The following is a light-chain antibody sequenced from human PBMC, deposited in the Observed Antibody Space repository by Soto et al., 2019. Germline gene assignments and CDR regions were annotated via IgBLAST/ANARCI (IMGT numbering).Light chain of an antibody. V-gene: IGLV2-23*03. Sequence: QSALTQPASVSGSPGQSITISCTGTSSDVGSYNLVSWYQQYPGKAPKLMIYEGSKRPSGVSNRFSGSKSGTTASLTISGLQDEDEADYYCCSYAGSSTFVFGGGTKLTVL. CDR3: CSYAGSSTFV. CDR1: SSDVGSYNL. J-gene: IGLJ2*01. CDR2: EGS.